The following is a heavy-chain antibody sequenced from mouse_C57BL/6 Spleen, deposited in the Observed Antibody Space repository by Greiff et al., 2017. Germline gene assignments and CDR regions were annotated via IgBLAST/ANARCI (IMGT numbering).Heavy chain of an antibody. D-gene: IGHD2-2*01. V-gene: IGHV1-15*01. CDR1: GYTFTDYE. CDR2: IDPETGGT. CDR3: TRPIYGYDFDY. Sequence: QVQLKQSGAELVRPGASVTLSCKASGYTFTDYEMHWVKQTPVHGLEWIGAIDPETGGTAYNQKFKGKAILTADKSSSTAYMELRSLTSEDSAVYYCTRPIYGYDFDYWGQGTTLTVSS. J-gene: IGHJ2*01.